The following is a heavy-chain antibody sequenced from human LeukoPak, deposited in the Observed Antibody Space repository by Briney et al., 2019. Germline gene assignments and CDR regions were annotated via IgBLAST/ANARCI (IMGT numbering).Heavy chain of an antibody. CDR3: ARGKATGTLSRAFDI. Sequence: ASVKVSCKASGYTFTGYYMHWVRQAPGQGLEWMGWINPNGGGTNYAQKFQGRVTMTRDTSISTAYMELSRLRSDDTAVYYCARGKATGTLSRAFDIWGQGTMVTVSS. CDR1: GYTFTGYY. D-gene: IGHD1-1*01. CDR2: INPNGGGT. J-gene: IGHJ3*02. V-gene: IGHV1-2*02.